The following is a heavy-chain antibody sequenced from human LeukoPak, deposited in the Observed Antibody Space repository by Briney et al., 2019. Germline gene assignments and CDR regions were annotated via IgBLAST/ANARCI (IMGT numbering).Heavy chain of an antibody. CDR2: IFYAGST. Sequence: SETVSLTCTVSGGSVTNSYWSWLRQPPGKGLEWIGYIFYAGSTNHNPSLKSRVTISIDTSKNQFYLKLSSVTAADTAVYYCARDITMIVVPNYYYGMDVWGQGTTVTVSS. J-gene: IGHJ6*02. CDR1: GGSVTNSY. V-gene: IGHV4-59*02. CDR3: ARDITMIVVPNYYYGMDV. D-gene: IGHD3-22*01.